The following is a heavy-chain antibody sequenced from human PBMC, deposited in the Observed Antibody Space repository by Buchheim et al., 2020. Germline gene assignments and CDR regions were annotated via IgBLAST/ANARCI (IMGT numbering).Heavy chain of an antibody. CDR3: AREVASSRTYYDFWSGYLSGYFDY. CDR2: ISSSSRTI. J-gene: IGHJ4*02. Sequence: EVQLVESGGGLVQPGGSLRLSCAASGFTFSSYSMNWVRQAPGKGLEWVSYISSSSRTIYYADSVKGRFTISRDNAKNSLYLQMNSLRAEDTAVYYCAREVASSRTYYDFWSGYLSGYFDYWGQGTL. D-gene: IGHD3-3*01. CDR1: GFTFSSYS. V-gene: IGHV3-48*04.